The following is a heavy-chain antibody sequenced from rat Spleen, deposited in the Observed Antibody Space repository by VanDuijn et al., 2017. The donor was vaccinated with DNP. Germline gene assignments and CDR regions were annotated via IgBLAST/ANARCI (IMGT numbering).Heavy chain of an antibody. Sequence: EVQLQESGPGLVKPSQSLSLTCSVTGYSITSNYWGWIRQFPGNKMEYIRYISYSGNTNYNPSLESRISITRDTSKNQFFLQLNSVTPEDTATYYCARWTRYFDYWGQGVMVTVSS. CDR2: ISYSGNT. CDR1: GYSITSNY. D-gene: IGHD1-4*01. J-gene: IGHJ2*01. V-gene: IGHV3-1*01. CDR3: ARWTRYFDY.